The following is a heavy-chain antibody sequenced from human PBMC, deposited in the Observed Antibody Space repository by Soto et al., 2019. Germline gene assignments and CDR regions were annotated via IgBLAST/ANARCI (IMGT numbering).Heavy chain of an antibody. V-gene: IGHV3-21*01. CDR1: GFTFSSYS. CDR3: ARDWGSGWHYGMDV. CDR2: ISSSSSYI. Sequence: XGSLRLSCAASGFTFSSYSMNWVRQAPGKGLEWVSSISSSSSYIYYADSVKGRFTISRDNAKNSLYLQMNSLRAEDTAVYYCARDWGSGWHYGMDVWGQGTTVTVSS. J-gene: IGHJ6*02. D-gene: IGHD6-19*01.